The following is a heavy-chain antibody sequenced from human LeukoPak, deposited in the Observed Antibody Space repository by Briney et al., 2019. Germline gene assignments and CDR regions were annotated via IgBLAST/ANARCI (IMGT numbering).Heavy chain of an antibody. Sequence: TGGSLRLSCAASGFTFSSYAMSWVRQAPGKGLEWVSAISGSGGSTYYADSVKGRFTISRDNSKNTLYLQMNSLRAEDTAVYYCAKDGTIFGVVIPEYYFDYWGQGTLVTVSS. D-gene: IGHD3-3*01. CDR2: ISGSGGST. CDR1: GFTFSSYA. V-gene: IGHV3-23*01. J-gene: IGHJ4*02. CDR3: AKDGTIFGVVIPEYYFDY.